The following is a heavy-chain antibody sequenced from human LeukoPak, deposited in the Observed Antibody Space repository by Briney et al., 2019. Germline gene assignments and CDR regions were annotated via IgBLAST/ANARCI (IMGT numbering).Heavy chain of an antibody. CDR1: GFTFSNYW. V-gene: IGHV3-74*01. CDR2: IYSDGSST. Sequence: PGGSLRLSCAASGFTFSNYWMHWVRQAPGKGLVWVSRIYSDGSSTSYADSVKGRFTISRDNAKNTLYLQMDTLRPEDTAVYYCARGGDSAMVITGGISYNWGQGTLVTVSS. CDR3: ARGGDSAMVITGGISYN. J-gene: IGHJ4*02. D-gene: IGHD5-18*01.